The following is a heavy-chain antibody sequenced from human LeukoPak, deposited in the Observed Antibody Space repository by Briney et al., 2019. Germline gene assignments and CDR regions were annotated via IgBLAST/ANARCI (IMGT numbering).Heavy chain of an antibody. Sequence: ASVKVSCKASGYTFTSYGISWVRQAPGQGLEWMGWISAYNGNTNYAQKLQGRVTMTTDTSTSTAYMELRSLRSDDTAAYYCATSITMVRGALNYYYYGMDVWGQGTTVTVSS. D-gene: IGHD3-10*01. CDR1: GYTFTSYG. J-gene: IGHJ6*02. CDR3: ATSITMVRGALNYYYYGMDV. V-gene: IGHV1-18*01. CDR2: ISAYNGNT.